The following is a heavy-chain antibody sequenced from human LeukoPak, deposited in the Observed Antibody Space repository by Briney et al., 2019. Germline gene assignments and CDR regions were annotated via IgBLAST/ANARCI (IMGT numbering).Heavy chain of an antibody. CDR3: ARDPVPAAKRESRGSWFDP. J-gene: IGHJ5*02. CDR2: IYYSGST. Sequence: SETLSLTCTVSGGSISSYHWSWIRQPPGKGLEWIGYIYYSGSTNYNPSLKSRVTISVDTSKNQFSLKLSSVTAADTAVYYCARDPVPAAKRESRGSWFDPWGQGTLVTVSS. CDR1: GGSISSYH. D-gene: IGHD2-2*01. V-gene: IGHV4-59*01.